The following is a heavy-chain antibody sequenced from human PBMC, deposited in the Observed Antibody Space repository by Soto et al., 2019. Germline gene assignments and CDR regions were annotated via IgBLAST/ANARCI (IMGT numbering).Heavy chain of an antibody. D-gene: IGHD3-22*01. Sequence: QVQLVQSGAEVKKPGASVKVSCKASGYTFTTYGISWVRQAPGQGLEWMGWISPDNGNTNYAQKVQGRVTMTTDTSASTAYMELRSLRSADTSVYYCARHTHFDSSGCPWDYWGQGTLVTVSS. CDR3: ARHTHFDSSGCPWDY. CDR2: ISPDNGNT. CDR1: GYTFTTYG. V-gene: IGHV1-18*01. J-gene: IGHJ4*02.